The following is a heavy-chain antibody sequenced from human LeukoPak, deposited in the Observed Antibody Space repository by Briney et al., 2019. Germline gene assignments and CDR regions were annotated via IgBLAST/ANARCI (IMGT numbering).Heavy chain of an antibody. CDR3: ARDRPYYYGSGSYYDGFDS. CDR2: IYNSGST. D-gene: IGHD3-10*01. V-gene: IGHV4-59*01. J-gene: IGHJ4*02. CDR1: GGTIRSYY. Sequence: SETLSLTCNVSGGTIRSYYWTWIRQPPGKGLEWIGYIYNSGSTNYNPSLKSRVTISLDTSKNQFSLKLSSVTAADTAVYYCARDRPYYYGSGSYYDGFDSWGQGTLVTVSS.